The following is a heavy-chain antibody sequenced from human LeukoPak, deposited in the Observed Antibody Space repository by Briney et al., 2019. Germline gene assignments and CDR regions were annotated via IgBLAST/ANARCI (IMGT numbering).Heavy chain of an antibody. CDR1: GYTFTSYG. Sequence: ASVKVSFKASGYTFTSYGISWVRQAPGQGLEWVGGISAYNGNTNYAQKLQGRVTMTTDTSTRTAYMELRSLRSEDTAVYYCAREAKVDTAMVPNFDYWGQGTLVTVSS. V-gene: IGHV1-18*01. CDR3: AREAKVDTAMVPNFDY. CDR2: ISAYNGNT. D-gene: IGHD5-18*01. J-gene: IGHJ4*02.